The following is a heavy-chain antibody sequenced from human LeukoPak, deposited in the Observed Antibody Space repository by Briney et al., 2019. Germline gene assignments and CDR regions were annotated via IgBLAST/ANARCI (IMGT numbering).Heavy chain of an antibody. CDR3: ARALREWLLSYWFDP. CDR1: GYTFTSYD. V-gene: IGHV1-8*01. J-gene: IGHJ5*02. Sequence: ASVKVSCKASGYTFTSYDINWVRQATGQGLEWMGWMNPNSGNTGYAQKFQGRVTMTRNTSISTAYMELSSLRSEDTAVFYCARALREWLLSYWFDPWGQGTLVTVSS. CDR2: MNPNSGNT. D-gene: IGHD3-3*01.